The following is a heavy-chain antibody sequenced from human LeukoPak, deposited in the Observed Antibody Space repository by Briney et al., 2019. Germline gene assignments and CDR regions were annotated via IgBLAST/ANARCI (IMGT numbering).Heavy chain of an antibody. CDR2: FSYNAHS. J-gene: IGHJ4*02. D-gene: IGHD6-13*01. CDR1: GGAASSSNYY. CDR3: ARVSVAGTGADY. Sequence: SETLSLTCTVSGGAASSSNYYWSWIRHSPGKGLEWVGFFSYNAHSDYNPSLKSRVTISIDTSRNQFSLRLTSVTAADTAIYYCARVSVAGTGADYWGQGKLATVSS. V-gene: IGHV4-61*01.